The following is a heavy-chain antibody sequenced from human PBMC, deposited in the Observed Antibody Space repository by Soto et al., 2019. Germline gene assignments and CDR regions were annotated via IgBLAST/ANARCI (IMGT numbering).Heavy chain of an antibody. V-gene: IGHV1-18*01. Sequence: QVQLVQSEAEVKKPGASVKVSCKASGYTFNIYGISWVRQAPGRGLEWMGWISPYNDNKKYAQNLQGRVTMTTDTSTSTAYMELRSLRSDDTAVYYCARELSALGTIDFWGQGTLLTVSS. J-gene: IGHJ4*02. CDR3: ARELSALGTIDF. CDR1: GYTFNIYG. D-gene: IGHD1-7*01. CDR2: ISPYNDNK.